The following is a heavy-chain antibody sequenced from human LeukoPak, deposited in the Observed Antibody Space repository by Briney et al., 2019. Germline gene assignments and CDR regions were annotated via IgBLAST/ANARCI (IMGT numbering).Heavy chain of an antibody. CDR1: GFTFSNAW. Sequence: PGGSLRLSCAASGFTFSNAWMSWVRQPPGKGLEWIGEINHSGSTNYNPSLKSRVTISVDTSKNQFSLKLSSVTAADTAVYYCAVTMEDSSGYYYVFDYWGQGTLVTVSS. CDR2: INHSGST. D-gene: IGHD3-22*01. V-gene: IGHV4-34*08. J-gene: IGHJ4*02. CDR3: AVTMEDSSGYYYVFDY.